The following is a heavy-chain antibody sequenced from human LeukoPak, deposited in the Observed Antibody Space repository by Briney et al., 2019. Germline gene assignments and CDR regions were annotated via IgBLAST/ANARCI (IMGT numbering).Heavy chain of an antibody. CDR3: AKSRSNSSSHFDY. J-gene: IGHJ4*02. CDR1: GFTFSSYA. V-gene: IGHV3-23*01. D-gene: IGHD3-10*01. Sequence: GGSLRLSCAASGFTFSSYAMSWVRQAPGKGLEWVSTISGSGKTTYYADSVKGRFTISRDNSKNTLYLQMNSLSAEDTAVYYCAKSRSNSSSHFDYWGQGTLVTVSS. CDR2: ISGSGKTT.